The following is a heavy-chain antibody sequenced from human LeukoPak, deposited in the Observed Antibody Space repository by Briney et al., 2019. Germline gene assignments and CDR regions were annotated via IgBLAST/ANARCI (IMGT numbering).Heavy chain of an antibody. CDR1: GFTFSSYA. J-gene: IGHJ6*03. CDR2: ISGSGGST. CDR3: AKPLRFLEWLLTFYYMDV. D-gene: IGHD3-3*01. V-gene: IGHV3-23*01. Sequence: GSLRLSCAASGFTFSSYAMSWVRQAPGKGLECVSAISGSGGSTYYADSVKGRFTISRDNSKNTLYLQMNSLRAEDTAVYYCAKPLRFLEWLLTFYYMDVWGKGTTVTVSS.